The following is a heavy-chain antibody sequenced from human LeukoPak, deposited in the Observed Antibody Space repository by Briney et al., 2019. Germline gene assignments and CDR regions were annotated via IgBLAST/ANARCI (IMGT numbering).Heavy chain of an antibody. CDR2: IYYSGST. J-gene: IGHJ6*03. Sequence: PSETLSLTCTVSGSSVSSGSYYWSWIRQPPGKGLEWIGYIYYSGSTNYNPSLKSRVTISVDTSKNQFSLKLSSVTAADTAVYYWATRGAAVDYYYWDVWGKGTTVTVSS. CDR3: ATRGAAVDYYYWDV. D-gene: IGHD6-25*01. V-gene: IGHV4-61*01. CDR1: GSSVSSGSYY.